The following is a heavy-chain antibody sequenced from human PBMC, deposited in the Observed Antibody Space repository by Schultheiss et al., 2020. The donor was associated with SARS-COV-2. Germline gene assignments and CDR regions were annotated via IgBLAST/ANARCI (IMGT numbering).Heavy chain of an antibody. D-gene: IGHD4-11*01. V-gene: IGHV3-7*03. J-gene: IGHJ5*02. CDR1: GFSYSSHW. CDR2: IKEDGSEK. Sequence: GESLKISCEASGFSYSSHWMSWVRQAPGKGLEWVANIKEDGSEKYYVDTVKGRFTISRDNAKNSVFLQMNSLRAEDTAMYYCARGWARPIDYSDYVPNWFDPWGQGTLVTVSS. CDR3: ARGWARPIDYSDYVPNWFDP.